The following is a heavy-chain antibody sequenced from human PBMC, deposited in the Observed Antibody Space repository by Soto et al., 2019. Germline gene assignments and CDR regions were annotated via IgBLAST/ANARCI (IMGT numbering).Heavy chain of an antibody. CDR3: ARDGHRALYGLDV. CDR2: ISNSGATI. V-gene: IGHV3-11*01. Sequence: QVQLVESGGGLAKPGGSLRLSCAASGFSLSDYYMSWIRQAPGKGLEWISYISNSGATIYYADSVKGRFTISRDNAKHSLFLQMDGLRAGDAAVYYGARDGHRALYGLDVWGPGTTVTVSS. CDR1: GFSLSDYY. J-gene: IGHJ6*02.